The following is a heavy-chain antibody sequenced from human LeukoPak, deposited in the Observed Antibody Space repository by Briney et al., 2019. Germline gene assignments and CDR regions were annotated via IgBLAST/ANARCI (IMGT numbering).Heavy chain of an antibody. V-gene: IGHV1-69*01. Sequence: SVKVSCKASGGTFSSYAISWVRQAPGQGLEWMGGIIPIFGTANYAQKFQGRVTITADESTSTAYMELSSLRSEDTAVYYCARGVDSGSYYVSWYFDYWGQGTLVTVSS. CDR3: ARGVDSGSYYVSWYFDY. CDR2: IIPIFGTA. CDR1: GGTFSSYA. J-gene: IGHJ4*02. D-gene: IGHD1-26*01.